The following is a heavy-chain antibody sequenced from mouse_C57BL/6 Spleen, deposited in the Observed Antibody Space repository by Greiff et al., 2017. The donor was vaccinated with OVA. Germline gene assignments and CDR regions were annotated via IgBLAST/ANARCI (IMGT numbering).Heavy chain of an antibody. D-gene: IGHD1-1*01. J-gene: IGHJ4*01. CDR2: ISNGGGST. V-gene: IGHV5-12*01. CDR3: ARQGTTVRYAMDY. Sequence: EVKVVESGGGLVQPGGSLKLSCAASGFTFSDYYMYWVRQTPEKRLGWVAYISNGGGSTYYPDTVKGRFTISRDNAKNTLYLQMSRLKSEDTAMYYCARQGTTVRYAMDYWGQGTSVTVSS. CDR1: GFTFSDYY.